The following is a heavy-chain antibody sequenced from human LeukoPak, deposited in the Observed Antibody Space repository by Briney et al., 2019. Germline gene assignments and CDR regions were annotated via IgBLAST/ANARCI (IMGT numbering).Heavy chain of an antibody. D-gene: IGHD3-16*01. V-gene: IGHV4-4*07. Sequence: SETLSLTCTVSGGSISSYYWSWIRQPAGKGLEWIGRIYTSGGTNYNPSLKSRVTMSVDTSKNQFSLKLSSVTAADTAVYYCARESMITFGGVRYFDYWGQGTLVTVSS. CDR3: ARESMITFGGVRYFDY. CDR2: IYTSGGT. CDR1: GGSISSYY. J-gene: IGHJ4*02.